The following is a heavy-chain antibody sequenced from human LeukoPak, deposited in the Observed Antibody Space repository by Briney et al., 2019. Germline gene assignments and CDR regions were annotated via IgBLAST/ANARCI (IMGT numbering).Heavy chain of an antibody. CDR1: GFTFSSYW. J-gene: IGHJ5*02. CDR3: IRDFRSADL. V-gene: IGHV3-74*01. Sequence: GGSLRLSCAASGFTFSSYWMSWVRQAPGKGLEWVSRIYVDGRTTNYADSVKGRFTISRDNAKNTVYLEMNSLSVEDTATYYCIRDFRSADLWGQGTLVTVTS. CDR2: IYVDGRTT.